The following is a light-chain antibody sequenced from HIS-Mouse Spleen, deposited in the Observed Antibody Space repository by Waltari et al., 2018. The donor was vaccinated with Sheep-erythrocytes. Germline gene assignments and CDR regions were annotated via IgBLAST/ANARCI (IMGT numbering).Light chain of an antibody. J-gene: IGLJ1*01. V-gene: IGLV2-11*01. CDR2: DVS. Sequence: HSALTQPRPVSGSPGQSFTISCTGTSSDVGGYNYVSWYQQHPGKAPKLMIYDVSKRPSGVPDRFSGSKSGNTASLTISGLQAEDEADYYCCSYAGSYNHVFATGTKVTVL. CDR3: CSYAGSYNHV. CDR1: SSDVGGYNY.